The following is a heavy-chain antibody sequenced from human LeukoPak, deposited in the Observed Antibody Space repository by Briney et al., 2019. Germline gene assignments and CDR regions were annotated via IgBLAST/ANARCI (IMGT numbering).Heavy chain of an antibody. CDR3: TKRREGSGYRDY. J-gene: IGHJ4*02. D-gene: IGHD5-12*01. Sequence: SETQSLTCTVSGGSISSSGYYWGWIRQPPGKGLEWSGYVYYRGSYNYSPPLKTRVTISVDTSNNHFSLKLRSVTPADTAVYYCTKRREGSGYRDYCGQGSMVTVSS. CDR1: GGSISSSGYY. CDR2: VYYRGSY. V-gene: IGHV4-39*02.